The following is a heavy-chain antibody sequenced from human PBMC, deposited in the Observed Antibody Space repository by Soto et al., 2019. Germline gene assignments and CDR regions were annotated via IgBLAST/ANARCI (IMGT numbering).Heavy chain of an antibody. V-gene: IGHV4-31*03. CDR1: GGSISSGGYY. J-gene: IGHJ5*02. D-gene: IGHD3-10*01. CDR3: ARAGDYSNWFDP. Sequence: SETLSLTCTVSGGSISSGGYYWSWIRQHPGKGLEWIGYIYYSGSTYYNPSLKSRVTISVDTSKNQFSLKLSSVTAADTAVYYCARAGDYSNWFDPWGQGTLVTVSS. CDR2: IYYSGST.